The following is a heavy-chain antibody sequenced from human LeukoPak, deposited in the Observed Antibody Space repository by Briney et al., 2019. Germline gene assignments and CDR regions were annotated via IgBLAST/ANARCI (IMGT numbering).Heavy chain of an antibody. CDR1: GVSISRYH. V-gene: IGHV4-4*09. CDR3: AKRDGYFFYMDV. J-gene: IGHJ6*03. Sequence: PSETLSLTCTVSGVSISRYHWTWIRQSPGKGLEWIGYIYTSGSTYYNPSLTSRVTILGDTSKNQFSLRLSSVTAADTAVYYCAKRDGYFFYMDVWGKGTTVTVSS. D-gene: IGHD5-24*01. CDR2: IYTSGST.